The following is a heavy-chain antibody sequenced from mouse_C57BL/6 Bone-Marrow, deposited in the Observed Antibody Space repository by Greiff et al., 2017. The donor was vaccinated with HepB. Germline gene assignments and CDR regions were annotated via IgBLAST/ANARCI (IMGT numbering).Heavy chain of an antibody. J-gene: IGHJ1*03. CDR2: INPNYGTT. Sequence: EVKLQQSGPELVKPGASVKISCKASGYSFTDYNMNWVKQSNGKSLEWIGVINPNYGTTSYNQKFKGKATLTVDQSSSTAYMQLNSLTSEDSAVYYCASRTYGSLYWYFDVWGTGTTVTVSS. CDR3: ASRTYGSLYWYFDV. V-gene: IGHV1-39*01. CDR1: GYSFTDYN. D-gene: IGHD1-1*01.